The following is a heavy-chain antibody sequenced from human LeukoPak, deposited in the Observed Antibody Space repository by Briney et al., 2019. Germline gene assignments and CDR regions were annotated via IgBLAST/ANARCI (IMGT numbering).Heavy chain of an antibody. V-gene: IGHV3-23*01. J-gene: IGHJ4*02. D-gene: IGHD3-22*01. Sequence: AGGSLRLSCAASGFTFSSYAMSWVRQAPGKGLEWVSAISGSGGSTYYADSVKGRFTISRDNSKNTLYLQTNSLRAEDTAVYYCAKRALDYDSSGCYDYWGQGTLVTVSS. CDR1: GFTFSSYA. CDR2: ISGSGGST. CDR3: AKRALDYDSSGCYDY.